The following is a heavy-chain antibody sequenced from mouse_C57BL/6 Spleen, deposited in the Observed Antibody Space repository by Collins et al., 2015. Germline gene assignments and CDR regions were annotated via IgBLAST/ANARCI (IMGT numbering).Heavy chain of an antibody. CDR1: GFSLTSYA. CDR3: ARNSGWEGYFDV. Sequence: QVQLKESGPGLVAPSQSLSITCTVSGFSLTSYAISWVRQPPGKGLEWLGVIWTGGGINYNSALKSRLSISKDNSKSQVFLKMNSLQTDDTARYYCARNSGWEGYFDVWGTGTTVTVSS. D-gene: IGHD3-1*01. CDR2: IWTGGGI. V-gene: IGHV2-9-1*01. J-gene: IGHJ1*03.